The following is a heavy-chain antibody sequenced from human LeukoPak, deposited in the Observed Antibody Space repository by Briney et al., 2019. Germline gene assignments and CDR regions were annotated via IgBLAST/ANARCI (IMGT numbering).Heavy chain of an antibody. CDR1: GYSISSGYY. J-gene: IGHJ4*02. D-gene: IGHD3-22*01. CDR2: IYHSGST. V-gene: IGHV4-38-2*02. Sequence: PSETLSLTCTVSGYSISSGYYWGWIRQPPGKGLEWIGSIYHSGSTYYNPSLKSRVTISVDTSKNQFSLKLSSVTAADTAVYYCARAMVYYDSSGYSSTYYFDYWGQGTLVTVSS. CDR3: ARAMVYYDSSGYSSTYYFDY.